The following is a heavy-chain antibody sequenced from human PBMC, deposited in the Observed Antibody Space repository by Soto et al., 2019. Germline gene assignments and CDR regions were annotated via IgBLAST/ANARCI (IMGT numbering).Heavy chain of an antibody. J-gene: IGHJ4*02. D-gene: IGHD6-19*01. CDR3: ARQGPRIAVAGYFDY. CDR2: IYPGDSDT. V-gene: IGHV5-51*01. CDR1: GYSFTSYW. Sequence: GESLKISCKGSGYSFTSYWIGWVRQMPGKGLEWMGIIYPGDSDTRYSPSFQGQVPISADKSISTAYLQWSSLKASETAMYYGARQGPRIAVAGYFDYWGQGTLVTVSS.